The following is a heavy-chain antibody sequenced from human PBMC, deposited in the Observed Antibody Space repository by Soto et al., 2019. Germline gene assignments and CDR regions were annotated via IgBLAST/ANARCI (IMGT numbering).Heavy chain of an antibody. J-gene: IGHJ4*02. CDR3: AKGLLATTYTPLDS. D-gene: IGHD3-16*01. V-gene: IGHV3-23*01. CDR2: ISGSGSST. Sequence: GGSLRLSCAASGFSFTNYAMSWVRQAPGKGLEWVSVISGSGSSTYYADSVKGRFTISRDDSKSTLYLQMNSLRAEDTAIYTCAKGLLATTYTPLDSWGQGTLVTVSS. CDR1: GFSFTNYA.